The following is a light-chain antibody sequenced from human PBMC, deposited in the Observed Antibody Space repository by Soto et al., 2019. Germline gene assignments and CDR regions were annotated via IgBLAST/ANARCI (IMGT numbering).Light chain of an antibody. CDR1: QGVDRW. Sequence: DIQMTQSPSSLSASFGDRINITCRASQGVDRWLAWYQQRPGEAPKVLIYAASSLRSGVPSRFSGSGYGTDFSLIISSLQAEDLATYYCKQSKSFPLTFGGGTKVDIK. CDR3: KQSKSFPLT. CDR2: AAS. J-gene: IGKJ4*01. V-gene: IGKV1-12*01.